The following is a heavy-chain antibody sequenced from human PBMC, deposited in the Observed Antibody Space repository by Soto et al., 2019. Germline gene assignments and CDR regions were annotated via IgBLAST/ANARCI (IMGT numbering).Heavy chain of an antibody. D-gene: IGHD3-9*01. V-gene: IGHV1-18*01. Sequence: QVRLVQSGAEVKKPGASVKVSCKTYGYDFTNYGINWVRQAPGHGLEWMGWISAYNGNIVYAQNFRGRATLTTDTSTGSAYMELRSLRSDDTAVYYCARGHDIFTCWKFTFWGQGTLVIVSS. J-gene: IGHJ4*02. CDR2: ISAYNGNI. CDR3: ARGHDIFTCWKFTF. CDR1: GYDFTNYG.